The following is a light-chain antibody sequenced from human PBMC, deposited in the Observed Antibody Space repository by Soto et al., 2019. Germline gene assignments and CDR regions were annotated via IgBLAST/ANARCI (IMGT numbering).Light chain of an antibody. V-gene: IGLV1-40*01. CDR1: SSNIGAGYD. Sequence: QSVLTQPPSVSGAPGQRVTISCTGSSSNIGAGYDVHWYQQLPGTAPKLLIYGNNNRPSGVPDRFSGSKSDTSASLAITELKDEAEADYYCQSYDSSLSAYVFGPGTKVTVL. CDR2: GNN. J-gene: IGLJ1*01. CDR3: QSYDSSLSAYV.